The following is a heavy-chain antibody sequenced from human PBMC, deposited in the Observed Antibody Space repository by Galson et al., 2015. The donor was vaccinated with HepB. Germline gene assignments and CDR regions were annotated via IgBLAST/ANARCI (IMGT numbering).Heavy chain of an antibody. CDR1: GFTFSSYA. CDR2: ISYDGSNK. CDR3: AREQGESWSGYYPDY. V-gene: IGHV3-30*04. J-gene: IGHJ4*02. Sequence: SLRLSCAASGFTFSSYAMHWVRQAPGKGLEWVAVISYDGSNKYYADSVKGRFTISRDNPKNILYLHMNSLRAEDTAFYYCAREQGESWSGYYPDYWGQGTLVTVSS. D-gene: IGHD3-3*01.